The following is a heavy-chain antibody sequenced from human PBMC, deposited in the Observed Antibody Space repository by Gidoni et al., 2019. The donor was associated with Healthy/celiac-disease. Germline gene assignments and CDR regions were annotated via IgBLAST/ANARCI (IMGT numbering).Heavy chain of an antibody. CDR3: AIAACSSTSCCYYDYGMDV. J-gene: IGHJ6*02. V-gene: IGHV1-69*02. CDR1: VGTFSSYT. Sequence: QVQLVQSGAEVKKPGSSVKVSCKASVGTFSSYTISWVRQAPGQGLEWMGRIITILGIANYAQKFQGRVTMTADKSTSTAYMELSSLRTEDTAVYYCAIAACSSTSCCYYDYGMDVWGQGTTVTVSS. D-gene: IGHD2-2*01. CDR2: IITILGIA.